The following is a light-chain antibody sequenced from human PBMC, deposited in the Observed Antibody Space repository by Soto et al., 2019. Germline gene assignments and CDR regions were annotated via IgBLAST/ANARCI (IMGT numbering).Light chain of an antibody. J-gene: IGKJ3*01. CDR3: QQYDNLPRGT. CDR1: QDSSNY. V-gene: IGKV1-33*01. CDR2: DAA. Sequence: DIQMTQSPSSLSASVGDRVTITCQASQDSSNYLNWYQQKPGKATKLLIYDAANLEPGDPSRFSGSGSGTDSTFTISSLQPEDIATYYCQQYDNLPRGTFGPGTKVAIK.